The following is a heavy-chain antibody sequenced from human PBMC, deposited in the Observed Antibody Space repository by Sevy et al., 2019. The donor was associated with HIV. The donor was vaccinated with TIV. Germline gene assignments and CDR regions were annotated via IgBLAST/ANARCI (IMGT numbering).Heavy chain of an antibody. CDR3: ARDRSKGGLDAFDI. Sequence: GGSLRLSCAAPVFTFSSYAMHWVRQAPGKGLEWVPVISYDGSNKYYADSVKVRFTISRDNSKNTLYLQMNSLRAEDTAVYYCARDRSKGGLDAFDIWGQGTMVTVSS. V-gene: IGHV3-30-3*01. CDR1: VFTFSSYA. CDR2: ISYDGSNK. D-gene: IGHD1-26*01. J-gene: IGHJ3*02.